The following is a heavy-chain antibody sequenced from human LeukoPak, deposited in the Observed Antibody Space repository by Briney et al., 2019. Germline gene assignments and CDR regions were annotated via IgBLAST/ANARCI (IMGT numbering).Heavy chain of an antibody. V-gene: IGHV3-30-3*01. CDR1: GFTFSSYA. CDR2: ISYDESNE. CDR3: ARGSVAVAGTGTRRAGVAFDI. D-gene: IGHD6-19*01. J-gene: IGHJ3*02. Sequence: AGGSLRLSCAASGFTFSSYAMHWVRQAPGKGLEWVAVISYDESNEYYADSVKGRFTISRDNSKNTLYLQMNSLRAEDTAVYYCARGSVAVAGTGTRRAGVAFDIWGQGTMVTVSS.